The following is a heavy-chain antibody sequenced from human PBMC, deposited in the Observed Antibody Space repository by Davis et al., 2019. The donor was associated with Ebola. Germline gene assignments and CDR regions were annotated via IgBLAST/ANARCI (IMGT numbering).Heavy chain of an antibody. CDR2: MNPNSDNT. Sequence: ASVKVSCKASGYTFTSYDINWVRQATGQGLEWMGWMNPNSDNTGYAQKFQGRVTMTRNTSISTAYMELSSLRSEDTAVYYCARAQYQLPNDAFDIWGQGTMVTVSS. CDR1: GYTFTSYD. D-gene: IGHD2-2*01. V-gene: IGHV1-8*01. J-gene: IGHJ3*02. CDR3: ARAQYQLPNDAFDI.